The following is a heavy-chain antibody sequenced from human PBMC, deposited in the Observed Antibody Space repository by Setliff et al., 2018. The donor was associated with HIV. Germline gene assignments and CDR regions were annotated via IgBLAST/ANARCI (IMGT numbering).Heavy chain of an antibody. CDR1: GYTFTRCG. CDR2: ISGHNGHT. D-gene: IGHD6-13*01. V-gene: IGHV1-18*01. J-gene: IGHJ6*03. Sequence: ASVKVSCKASGYTFTRCGISWVRQAPGQGLEWMGWISGHNGHTDYAQKFQGRVTVTTDTSTETAYMELRSLRSDDTAVYYCARDMQQRVPGEHYYCMDVWGKGTTVTVSS. CDR3: ARDMQQRVPGEHYYCMDV.